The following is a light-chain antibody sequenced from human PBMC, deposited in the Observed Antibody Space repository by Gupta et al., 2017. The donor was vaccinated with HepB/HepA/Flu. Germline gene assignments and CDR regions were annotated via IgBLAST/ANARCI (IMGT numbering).Light chain of an antibody. CDR1: GSKNGSKV. Sequence: QSVLTQPTSASGPPVQRVTISSSVSGSKNGSKVVNWYQQFPRTPPKLLIYTNNERPSGVPDRCSGAKSGTSASLAISGLQSEDEADYYCAAWDNSLNGRVFGGGTKLTVL. J-gene: IGLJ3*02. CDR3: AAWDNSLNGRV. CDR2: TNN. V-gene: IGLV1-44*01.